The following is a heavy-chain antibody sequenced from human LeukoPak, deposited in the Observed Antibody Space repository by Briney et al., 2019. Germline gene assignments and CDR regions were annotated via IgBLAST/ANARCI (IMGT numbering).Heavy chain of an antibody. J-gene: IGHJ5*02. D-gene: IGHD4-17*01. CDR2: INHSGST. CDR3: ARARRPTVTHGGWFDP. Sequence: SETLSLTCAVYGGSFSGYYWSWIRQPPGKGLEWIGEINHSGSTNYNPSLTSRVTISVDTSKNQFSLKLSSVTAADTAVYYCARARRPTVTHGGWFDPWGQGTLVTVSS. V-gene: IGHV4-34*01. CDR1: GGSFSGYY.